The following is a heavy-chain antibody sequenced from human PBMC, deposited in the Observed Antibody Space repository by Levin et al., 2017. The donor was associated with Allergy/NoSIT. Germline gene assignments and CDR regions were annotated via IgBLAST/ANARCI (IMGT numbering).Heavy chain of an antibody. Sequence: GESLKISCEASGFTFSDYYMTWIRRAPGMGLEWVSYISGSGTIIYYADSVKGRFTISRDNAKKSLYLQMNSLRAADTAVYYCARVTRCGGDCYFLDSWGQGVLVTVSS. CDR1: GFTFSDYY. J-gene: IGHJ4*02. D-gene: IGHD2-21*02. V-gene: IGHV3-11*01. CDR2: ISGSGTII. CDR3: ARVTRCGGDCYFLDS.